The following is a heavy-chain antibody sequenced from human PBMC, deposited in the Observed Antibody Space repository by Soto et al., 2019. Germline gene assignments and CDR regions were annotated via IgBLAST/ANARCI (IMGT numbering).Heavy chain of an antibody. V-gene: IGHV1-3*01. J-gene: IGHJ4*02. CDR2: INAGNGNT. D-gene: IGHD6-13*01. CDR1: GYTFTSYA. CDR3: ARVTGIAAAALGY. Sequence: ASVKVSCKASGYTFTSYAMHWVRQAPVQRLEWMGWINAGNGNTKYSQEFQGRVTITRDTSASTAYMELSSLRSEDTAVYYCARVTGIAAAALGYWGRGTLVTLSS.